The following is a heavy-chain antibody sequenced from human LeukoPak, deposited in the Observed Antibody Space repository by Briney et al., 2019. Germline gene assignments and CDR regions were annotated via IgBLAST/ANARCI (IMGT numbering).Heavy chain of an antibody. CDR1: GGSISSSNW. D-gene: IGHD1-26*01. CDR3: ARFLFLSGSYYFDY. J-gene: IGHJ4*02. V-gene: IGHV4-4*02. CDR2: IYHSGST. Sequence: ESSETLSLTCAVSGGSISSSNWWSWVRQPPGKGLEWIGEIYHSGSTNYNPSLKSRVTISVDKSKNQFSLKLSSVTAADTAVYYCARFLFLSGSYYFDYWGQGSLVTVSS.